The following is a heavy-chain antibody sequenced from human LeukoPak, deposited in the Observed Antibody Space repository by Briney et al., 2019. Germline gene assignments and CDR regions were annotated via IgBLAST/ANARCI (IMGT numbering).Heavy chain of an antibody. CDR2: IKQDGSEK. CDR3: ARDYRGYRAPYYFDY. J-gene: IGHJ4*02. Sequence: SGGSLRPSCAASGFTFSSYWMSWVRQAPGKGPEWVANIKQDGSEKYYVDSVKGRFTISRDNAKNSLYLQMNSLRAEDTAVYYCARDYRGYRAPYYFDYWGQGTLVTVSS. D-gene: IGHD2-15*01. V-gene: IGHV3-7*01. CDR1: GFTFSSYW.